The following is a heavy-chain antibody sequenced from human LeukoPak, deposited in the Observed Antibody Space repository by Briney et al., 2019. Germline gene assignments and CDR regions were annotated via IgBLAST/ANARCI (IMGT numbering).Heavy chain of an antibody. CDR1: GFTFDNFV. D-gene: IGHD3-3*01. V-gene: IGHV3-23*01. CDR2: VTGDSSST. Sequence: TGGSLRLSCTASGFTFDNFVMNWVRQAPGKGLEWVSGVTGDSSSTYYAVTMKGRFSISRDNSKNTLYLRLKNLRADDTAVYYCAKGGRRIFGMAIDHWGQGTPVTVSS. CDR3: AKGGRRIFGMAIDH. J-gene: IGHJ4*02.